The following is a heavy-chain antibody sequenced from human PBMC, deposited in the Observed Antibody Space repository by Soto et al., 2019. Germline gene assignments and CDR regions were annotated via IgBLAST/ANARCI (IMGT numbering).Heavy chain of an antibody. CDR2: VWYDGSNG. CDR1: GFIFSNFG. Sequence: GSLRLSCTASGFIFSNFGMHWVRQAPGKGLEWVAGVWYDGSNGVSAESVKGRFTISRDNSKNTLYLQMTSLRAEDTAVYYCARDPRTARASAMDVWGQGTPVTVYS. J-gene: IGHJ6*02. D-gene: IGHD6-6*01. CDR3: ARDPRTARASAMDV. V-gene: IGHV3-33*01.